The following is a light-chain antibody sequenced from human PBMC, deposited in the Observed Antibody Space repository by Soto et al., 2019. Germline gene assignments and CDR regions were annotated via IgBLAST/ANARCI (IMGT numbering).Light chain of an antibody. V-gene: IGKV3-20*01. J-gene: IGKJ2*01. Sequence: EIVLTQSPGTLSLSPGERATLSCRASQSISNHYLAWFQQKPGQAPRLLIYGASYRATGIPDRFSGSGSGTDFTLTVTGLEPEDFAVYHCHQYGGSPRYTVGQGTKLEIK. CDR2: GAS. CDR1: QSISNHY. CDR3: HQYGGSPRYT.